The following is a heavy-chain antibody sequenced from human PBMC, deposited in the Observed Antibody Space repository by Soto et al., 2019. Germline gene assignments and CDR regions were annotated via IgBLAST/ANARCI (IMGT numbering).Heavy chain of an antibody. D-gene: IGHD5-18*01. CDR1: GFTFSTSA. Sequence: PGGSLRLSCAASGFTFSTSAMSWVRQVPGKGLEWVSAISPSASDTLYADSVKGRFTISRDNSQNTLFLQMTSLRADDTAVYYCAKGGYTFAYEWGQGALVTVSS. V-gene: IGHV3-23*01. J-gene: IGHJ4*02. CDR3: AKGGYTFAYE. CDR2: ISPSASDT.